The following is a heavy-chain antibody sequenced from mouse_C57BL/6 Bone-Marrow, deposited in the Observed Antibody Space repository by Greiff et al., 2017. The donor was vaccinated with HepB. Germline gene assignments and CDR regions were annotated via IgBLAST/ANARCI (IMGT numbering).Heavy chain of an antibody. CDR3: ARRLFAY. J-gene: IGHJ3*01. V-gene: IGHV5-12*01. Sequence: EVMLVESGGGLVQPGGSLKLSCAASGFTFSDYYMYWVRQTPEKRLEWVAYISNGGGSTYYPDTVKGRFTISRDNAKNTLYLQMSRLKSEDTAMYYCARRLFAYWGQGTLVTVSA. CDR1: GFTFSDYY. CDR2: ISNGGGST.